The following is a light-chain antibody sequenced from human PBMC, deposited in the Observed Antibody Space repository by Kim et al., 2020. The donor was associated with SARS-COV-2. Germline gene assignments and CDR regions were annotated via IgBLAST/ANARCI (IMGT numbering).Light chain of an antibody. V-gene: IGLV2-8*01. CDR2: EVS. J-gene: IGLJ2*01. CDR1: SSDIGGYDY. CDR3: GSYADTNNLI. Sequence: GQSVTISCPGTSSDIGGYDYVSWYQPHPGKAPKVMIYEVSKRPSGVPDRFSGSKSGNTASLTVSGLQAEDEADYYCGSYADTNNLIFGGGTQLTVL.